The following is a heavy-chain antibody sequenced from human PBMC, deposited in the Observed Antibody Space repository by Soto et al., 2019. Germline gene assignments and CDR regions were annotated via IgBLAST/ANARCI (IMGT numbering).Heavy chain of an antibody. CDR2: ISSSGSTI. V-gene: IGHV3-11*01. D-gene: IGHD6-6*01. J-gene: IGHJ4*02. CDR3: ARDRIARFSYSSAPFDY. Sequence: GGSLRLSCAASGFTFSDYYMSWIRQAPGKGLEWVSYISSSGSTIYYADSVKGRFTISRDNAKNSLYLQMNSLRAEDTAVYYSARDRIARFSYSSAPFDYWGQRTLVTVSS. CDR1: GFTFSDYY.